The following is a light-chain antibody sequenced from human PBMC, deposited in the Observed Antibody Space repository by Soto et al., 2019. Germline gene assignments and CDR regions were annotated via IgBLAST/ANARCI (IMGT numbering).Light chain of an antibody. CDR2: DAS. CDR1: QSVSSF. CDR3: QQRGNWPPT. Sequence: EIVLTQSPATLSLSPGERATLSCRASQSVSSFLAWYQQKPGQPPRLLIYDASNRATVILGRFSGSGSGTDFTLTISSLEPEDFAAYYCQQRGNWPPTFGPGTKVDI. J-gene: IGKJ3*01. V-gene: IGKV3-11*01.